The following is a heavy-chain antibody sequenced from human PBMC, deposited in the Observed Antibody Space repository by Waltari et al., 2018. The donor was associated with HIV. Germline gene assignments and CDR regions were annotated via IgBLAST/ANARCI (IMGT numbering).Heavy chain of an antibody. CDR3: ARDSYYYDSSGFFPDF. J-gene: IGHJ4*02. CDR1: GYTFTAYY. CDR2: INVNRGDA. V-gene: IGHV1-2*06. D-gene: IGHD3-22*01. Sequence: QVQLVQSGAEVKKPGASVKVSCKASGYTFTAYYMHWVRQAPGQGLEWMGRINVNRGDANYGQKFQGRITMTRDTSISTAYMELSRLRSDDTAVYYCARDSYYYDSSGFFPDFWGQGTLVTVSS.